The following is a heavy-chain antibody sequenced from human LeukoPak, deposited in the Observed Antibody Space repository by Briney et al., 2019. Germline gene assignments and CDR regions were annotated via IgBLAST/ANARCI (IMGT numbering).Heavy chain of an antibody. J-gene: IGHJ5*02. CDR2: IYTSGST. D-gene: IGHD1-7*01. CDR3: AREETGTTFFSWFDP. Sequence: RIYTSGSTNYTASLKRRVTISVDTSKHQFSLKLSSVTAADTAVYYCAREETGTTFFSWFDPWGQGTLVTVSS. V-gene: IGHV4-4*07.